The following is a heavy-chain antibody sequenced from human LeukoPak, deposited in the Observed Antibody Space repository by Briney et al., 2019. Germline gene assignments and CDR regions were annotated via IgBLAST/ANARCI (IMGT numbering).Heavy chain of an antibody. CDR3: ASEKWETGLRAFDI. J-gene: IGHJ3*02. V-gene: IGHV4-61*02. CDR2: IFGRENT. CDR1: HVSVNDDNYY. Sequence: SQTLSLTCSVSHVSVNDDNYYWNWIRQSAGKELEWIERIFGRENTLYNPSLKSRVAISLDTSRNQVSLELTSETAADTAVYYCASEKWETGLRAFDIWGQGTKVTVSS. D-gene: IGHD1-26*01.